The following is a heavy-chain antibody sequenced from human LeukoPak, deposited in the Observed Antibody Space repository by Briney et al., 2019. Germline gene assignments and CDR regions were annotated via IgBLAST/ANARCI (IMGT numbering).Heavy chain of an antibody. Sequence: QPGGSLRLSCAASGFTFSSYGMSWVRQAPGKGLEWVSAISGSATTYYADSVRGRFIISRDNSKNTLYLQMSSLRAEDTAVYYCAKSKEDCCGSFDPWGQGTLVTVSS. CDR3: AKSKEDCCGSFDP. CDR1: GFTFSSYG. D-gene: IGHD2-15*01. CDR2: ISGSATT. J-gene: IGHJ5*02. V-gene: IGHV3-23*01.